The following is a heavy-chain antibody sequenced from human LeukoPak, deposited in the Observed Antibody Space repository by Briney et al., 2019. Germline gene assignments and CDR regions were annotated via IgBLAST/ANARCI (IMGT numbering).Heavy chain of an antibody. CDR3: GRRVYRGWTDY. D-gene: IGHD2-15*01. CDR2: INPKSGST. V-gene: IGHV1-2*02. CDR1: GYTLTDYY. J-gene: IGHJ4*02. Sequence: GASVKVSCKASGYTLTDYYLHWVRQAPGQGLEWMGWINPKSGSTHYAQKFQGRVIMTRDTSLNTAYVELTSLRSDDTAVYFCGRRVYRGWTDYWGQGTLVTASS.